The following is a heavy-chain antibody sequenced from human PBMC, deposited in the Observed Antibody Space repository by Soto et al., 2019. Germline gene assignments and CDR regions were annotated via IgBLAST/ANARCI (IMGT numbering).Heavy chain of an antibody. V-gene: IGHV3-74*01. J-gene: IGHJ4*02. CDR2: ISGDGERT. D-gene: IGHD1-26*01. CDR3: ASAGLLASGDY. CDR1: GFTFSSSW. Sequence: PGGSLRLSCAASGFTFSSSWMYWFRQGPGKGLVWVSGISGDGERTTHADSVKGRFTISRDNAKNTVYLQMNGLIVEDTALYSCASAGLLASGDYWGQGTLVTVSS.